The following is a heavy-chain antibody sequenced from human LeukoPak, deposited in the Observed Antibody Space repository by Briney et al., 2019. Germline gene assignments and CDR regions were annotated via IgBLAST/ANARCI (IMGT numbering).Heavy chain of an antibody. Sequence: GGSLRLSCAASGFIFSSDAVSWVRQAPGKGLQWVSDIRGSGGVTYYADSVKGRFTISRDNSKNTLYLQMNSLRAEDTAVYYCAKVEYYYDSTHAFDSWGQGTMVTVSS. CDR2: IRGSGGVT. CDR3: AKVEYYYDSTHAFDS. CDR1: GFIFSSDA. V-gene: IGHV3-23*01. D-gene: IGHD3-22*01. J-gene: IGHJ3*02.